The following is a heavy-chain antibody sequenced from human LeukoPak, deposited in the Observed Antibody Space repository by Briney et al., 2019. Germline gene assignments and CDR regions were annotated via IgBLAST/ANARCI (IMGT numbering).Heavy chain of an antibody. CDR1: GFTFSRTS. Sequence: PGRSLRLSCAASGFTFSRTSMHWVRQSPGKGLEWVAVISYDGSNKYYADSVKGRFTISRDNSKNTLYLQMNSLRTEDTAVYYCARDDYLDYWGQGTLVTVSS. J-gene: IGHJ4*02. CDR2: ISYDGSNK. V-gene: IGHV3-30-3*01. CDR3: ARDDYLDY.